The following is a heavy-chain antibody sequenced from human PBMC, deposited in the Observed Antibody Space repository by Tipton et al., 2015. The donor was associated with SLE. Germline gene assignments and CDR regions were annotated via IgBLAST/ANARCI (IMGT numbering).Heavy chain of an antibody. V-gene: IGHV3-30*02. Sequence: GSLRLSCAASGFTYSGYAMHWVRQAPGKGLEWVAFIRADGSNKDYADSVKGRFTISRDNSKNTLYLQMNRLSVEDTAVYYCAGGTGAYFDHWGQGTLVTVSS. CDR2: IRADGSNK. CDR3: AGGTGAYFDH. CDR1: GFTYSGYA. J-gene: IGHJ4*02. D-gene: IGHD3-16*01.